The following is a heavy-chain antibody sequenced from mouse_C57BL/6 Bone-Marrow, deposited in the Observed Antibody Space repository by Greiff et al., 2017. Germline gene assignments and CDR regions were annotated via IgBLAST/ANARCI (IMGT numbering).Heavy chain of an antibody. CDR3: ARDRLRTGFDY. Sequence: DVKLVESGGGLVKPGGSLKLSCAASGFTFSSYAMSWVRQTPEKRLEWVATISDGGSYTYYPDNVKGRFTISRDNAKNNLYLQMSHLKSEDTAMYYCARDRLRTGFDYWGQGTTLTVSS. V-gene: IGHV5-4*01. CDR1: GFTFSSYA. CDR2: ISDGGSYT. D-gene: IGHD5-1*01. J-gene: IGHJ2*01.